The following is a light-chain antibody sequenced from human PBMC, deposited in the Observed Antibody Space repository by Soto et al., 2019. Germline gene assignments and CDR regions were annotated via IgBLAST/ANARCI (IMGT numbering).Light chain of an antibody. J-gene: IGKJ3*01. CDR3: QQYNSYS. V-gene: IGKV1-5*03. CDR2: KAS. Sequence: DIQMTQSPSTLSASVGDRVTSICRASQSISSWLAWYQQKPGKAPKLLIYKASSLESGVPSRFSGSGSGTEFTLTISSLQPDDFATYYCQQYNSYSFGPGTKVDI. CDR1: QSISSW.